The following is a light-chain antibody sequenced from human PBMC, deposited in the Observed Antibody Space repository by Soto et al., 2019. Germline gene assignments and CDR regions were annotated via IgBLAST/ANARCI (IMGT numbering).Light chain of an antibody. CDR1: QSVTSNY. CDR2: TAS. Sequence: EIVLTQSPGTLSLSPGERATLSCRASQSVTSNYLAWYQQKRGQAPRLLIHTASSRATRIPDMFSGSGSGTDFPLTISRLQPEDFAVYYCQRYGSSPPTFGQGTKVEIK. CDR3: QRYGSSPPT. J-gene: IGKJ1*01. V-gene: IGKV3-20*01.